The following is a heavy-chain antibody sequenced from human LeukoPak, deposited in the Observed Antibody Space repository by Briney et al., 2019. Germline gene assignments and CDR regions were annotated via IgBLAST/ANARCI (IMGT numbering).Heavy chain of an antibody. V-gene: IGHV1-69*01. CDR2: IIPMFGTT. CDR1: GGTLSSQG. D-gene: IGHD2-21*02. J-gene: IGHJ6*03. Sequence: GASVKVSCKASGGTLSSQGFGWVRQVPGQGLEWMGGIIPMFGTTNYARKFKGRVTITADESTSTAYMELSSLRSEDTAVYYCARDGYCGGDCYQADYDYYYMDVWGKGTTVTVSS. CDR3: ARDGYCGGDCYQADYDYYYMDV.